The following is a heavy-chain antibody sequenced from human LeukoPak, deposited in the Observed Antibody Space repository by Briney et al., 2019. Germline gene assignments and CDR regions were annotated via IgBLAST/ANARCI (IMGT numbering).Heavy chain of an antibody. D-gene: IGHD6-19*01. J-gene: IGHJ4*02. CDR3: ARDQHVGGQAGSHFDY. CDR2: IYYSGNT. CDR1: GGSVSSTSYY. Sequence: SETLSLTCTVSGGSVSSTSYYWGWIRQPPGKGLEWIGNIYYSGNTYYNPSLKSRVTISVDTSKNQFSLKLSSVTAADTAVYYCARDQHVGGQAGSHFDYWGQGTLVTVSS. V-gene: IGHV4-39*02.